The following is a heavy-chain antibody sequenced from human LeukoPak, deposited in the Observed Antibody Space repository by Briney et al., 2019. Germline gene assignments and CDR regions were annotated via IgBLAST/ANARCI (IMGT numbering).Heavy chain of an antibody. CDR2: IYTSGST. J-gene: IGHJ4*02. V-gene: IGHV4-61*02. CDR1: GGSISSGSYY. Sequence: PSQTLSLTCTVSGGSISSGSYYWSWIRQPAGKGLEWIGRIYTSGSTNYNPSLKSRVTISVDTSKNQFSLKLSSVTAADTAIYYCASDAPGLLGYWGQGTLVTVSS. CDR3: ASDAPGLLGY. D-gene: IGHD2-15*01.